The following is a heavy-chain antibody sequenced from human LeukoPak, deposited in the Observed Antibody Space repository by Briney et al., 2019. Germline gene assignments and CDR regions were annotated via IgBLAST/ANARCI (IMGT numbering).Heavy chain of an antibody. CDR1: GGFISGYY. D-gene: IGHD2-2*03. Sequence: PSETLSLTCTVSGGFISGYYWSWIRQSPGRGLEWLGYIYDSGSTKYNPSLKSRVTISVDAFKNQISLKLTSMTAADTAVYYCARDGSGFDVWGQGTKVTVSS. CDR3: ARDGSGFDV. J-gene: IGHJ3*01. CDR2: IYDSGST. V-gene: IGHV4-59*01.